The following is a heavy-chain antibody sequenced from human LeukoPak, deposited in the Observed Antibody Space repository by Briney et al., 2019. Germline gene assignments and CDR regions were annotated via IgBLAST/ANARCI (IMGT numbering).Heavy chain of an antibody. V-gene: IGHV3-30-3*01. Sequence: GGSLRLSCAASGFTFSSYAMHWVRQAPGKGLEWVAVISYDGSNKYYADSVKGRFTISRDNSKNTLYLQMNSLRAEDTAVYYCARDRYGYYGSFDYWGQGTLVTVSS. D-gene: IGHD4-17*01. CDR3: ARDRYGYYGSFDY. CDR1: GFTFSSYA. J-gene: IGHJ4*02. CDR2: ISYDGSNK.